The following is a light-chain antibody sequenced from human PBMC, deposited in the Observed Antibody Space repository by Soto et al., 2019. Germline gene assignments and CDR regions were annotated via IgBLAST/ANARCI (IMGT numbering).Light chain of an antibody. V-gene: IGLV2-14*01. CDR1: SSDVGGYKN. CDR3: SSYTSGSIMV. Sequence: QSALTQPASVSGSTGQSISISCTGTSSDVGGYKNVSWYQQHPGKAPKLVIYEVGNRPSGVSHRFSGSKSGNTASLTISGLQAEDEAHYYCSSYTSGSIMVFGGGTKLTVL. J-gene: IGLJ2*01. CDR2: EVG.